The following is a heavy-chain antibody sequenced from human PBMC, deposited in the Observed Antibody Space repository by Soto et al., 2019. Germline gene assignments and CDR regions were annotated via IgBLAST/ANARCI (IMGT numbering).Heavy chain of an antibody. V-gene: IGHV3-30*18. CDR1: GFTVNNFG. CDR3: AKDVFIGGLYNYVDP. CDR2: ISHDGTAK. J-gene: IGHJ5*02. D-gene: IGHD6-19*01. Sequence: QVHLVESGGGVVQPGRSLRLSCAASGFTVNNFGMHWVRQAPGKGPEWVAMISHDGTAKYYADSVKGRLTISRDNSKNTLYLQMNNLRTEDTALYYCAKDVFIGGLYNYVDPWGHGTLVTVSS.